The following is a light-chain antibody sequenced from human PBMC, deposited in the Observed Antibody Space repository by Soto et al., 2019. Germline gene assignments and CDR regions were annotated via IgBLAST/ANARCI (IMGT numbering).Light chain of an antibody. Sequence: DIQMTQSPSTLPAYVGDRVTISFRASQSISRWLAWYQQKPGKAPNLLIYDASSLQSGVPSRFSGIGSGTEFTLTISSLQPDDFATYYCQQYNSYWTFGQGTKVDIK. CDR1: QSISRW. J-gene: IGKJ1*01. CDR3: QQYNSYWT. CDR2: DAS. V-gene: IGKV1-5*01.